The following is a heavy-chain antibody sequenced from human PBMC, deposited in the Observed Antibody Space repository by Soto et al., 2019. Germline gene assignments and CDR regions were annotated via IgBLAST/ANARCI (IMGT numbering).Heavy chain of an antibody. V-gene: IGHV4-4*02. J-gene: IGHJ5*02. CDR2: TYHSGTT. CDR3: ARGVNSSPARGPNWFDP. CDR1: GDSINNSHW. Sequence: QVQLQESGPGLVQPSGTLSLTCAVSGDSINNSHWWSWVRQTPGKGLEWIGETYHSGTTNYNPSLKTRVTISIDKSKIQFSLKMNSVTFADTAVYYCARGVNSSPARGPNWFDPWGQGTLVTVSS. D-gene: IGHD6-13*01.